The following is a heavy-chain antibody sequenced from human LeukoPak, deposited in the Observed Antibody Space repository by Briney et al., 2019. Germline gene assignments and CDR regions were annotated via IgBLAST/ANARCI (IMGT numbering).Heavy chain of an antibody. Sequence: ASVKVSCKASGYTFTGYFIHWVRQAPGQGLEWMGWINPNSGGTNYIQNFQGRVTMTRDTSTSTAYMELSRLRSDDTAVYYCARGVGASDHYNWFDPWGQGTLVTVSS. CDR1: GYTFTGYF. J-gene: IGHJ5*02. D-gene: IGHD1-26*01. V-gene: IGHV1-2*02. CDR2: INPNSGGT. CDR3: ARGVGASDHYNWFDP.